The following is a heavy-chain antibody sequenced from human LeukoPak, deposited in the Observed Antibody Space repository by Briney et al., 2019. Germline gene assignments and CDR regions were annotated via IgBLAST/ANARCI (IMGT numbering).Heavy chain of an antibody. D-gene: IGHD3-3*02. V-gene: IGHV3-74*01. CDR3: ARGKLAVQDY. Sequence: PGGSLRLSCAASGFTVSSNYMSWVRQAPGKGLVWVSRINTDGSSTDYADSVKGRFTISRDNAKNTLYLQMNSLRAEDTAVYYCARGKLAVQDYWGQGTLVTVSS. CDR1: GFTVSSNY. CDR2: INTDGSST. J-gene: IGHJ4*02.